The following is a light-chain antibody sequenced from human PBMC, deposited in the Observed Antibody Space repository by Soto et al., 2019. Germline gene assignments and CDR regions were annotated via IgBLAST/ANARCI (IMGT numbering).Light chain of an antibody. CDR1: QFISSW. J-gene: IGKJ1*01. CDR2: DAS. CDR3: QQYNTYPET. Sequence: GDIVTITFRAMQFISSWLAWYQQKPGKAPKLLIYDASSLESGVPSRFSGSPLSGSASGTAFSLTISSLQPDDFATYYCQQYNTYPETFGQGTKVDIK. V-gene: IGKV1-5*01.